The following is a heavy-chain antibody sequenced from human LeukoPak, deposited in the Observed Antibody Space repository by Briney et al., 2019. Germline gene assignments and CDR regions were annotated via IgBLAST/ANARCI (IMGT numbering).Heavy chain of an antibody. CDR1: GYTFTGYY. D-gene: IGHD6-6*01. CDR2: INPNSGGT. Sequence: GASVKVSCKASGYTFTGYYMHWVRQAPGQGVEWMGWINPNSGGTNYAQKFQGRVTMTRDTSISTAYMELSRLRSDDTAVYYCARGLGSSSVYHQNWFDPWGQGTLVTVSS. CDR3: ARGLGSSSVYHQNWFDP. J-gene: IGHJ5*02. V-gene: IGHV1-2*02.